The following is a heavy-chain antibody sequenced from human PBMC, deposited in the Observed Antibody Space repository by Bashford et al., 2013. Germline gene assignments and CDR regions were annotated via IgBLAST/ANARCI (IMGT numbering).Heavy chain of an antibody. CDR3: ARAITGTTWLYYYYYGMDV. CDR1: GYTFTSYD. D-gene: IGHD1-7*01. V-gene: IGHV1-8*01. Sequence: ASVKVSCKASGYTFTSYDINWVRQATGQGLEWMGWMNPNSGNTGYAQKFQGRVTMTRNTSISTAYMELSSLRSEDTAVYYCARAITGTTWLYYYYYGMDVWGQGTTVTVSS. J-gene: IGHJ6*02. CDR2: MNPNSGNT.